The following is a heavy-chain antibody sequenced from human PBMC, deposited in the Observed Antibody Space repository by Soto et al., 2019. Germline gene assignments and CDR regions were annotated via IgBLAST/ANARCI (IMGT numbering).Heavy chain of an antibody. CDR2: IYYSGST. CDR3: ARKGVAAAGTVWFDP. D-gene: IGHD6-13*01. V-gene: IGHV4-39*01. Sequence: SETLSLTCTVSGGSISSSSYYWGWIRQPPGKGLEWIGSIYYSGSTYYNPSLKSRVTISVDTSKNQFSLKLSSVTAADTAVYYCARKGVAAAGTVWFDPWGQGTLVTVSS. J-gene: IGHJ5*02. CDR1: GGSISSSSYY.